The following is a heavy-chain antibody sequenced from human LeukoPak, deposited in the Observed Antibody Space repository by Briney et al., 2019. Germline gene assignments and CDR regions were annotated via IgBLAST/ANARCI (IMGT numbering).Heavy chain of an antibody. CDR2: IFDSGTTNYNPST. D-gene: IGHD5-12*01. CDR3: ARGGVTTIAQYDY. Sequence: SETLSLTCTVSGGSIISYFWSWIRQPPGKGPEWIGYIFDSGTTNYNPSTNYNPSLKSRVTVTLDTSKKHFSLKLGSVPAADTAVYFCARGGVTTIAQYDYWGQGILVTVSS. V-gene: IGHV4-59*01. CDR1: GGSIISYF. J-gene: IGHJ4*02.